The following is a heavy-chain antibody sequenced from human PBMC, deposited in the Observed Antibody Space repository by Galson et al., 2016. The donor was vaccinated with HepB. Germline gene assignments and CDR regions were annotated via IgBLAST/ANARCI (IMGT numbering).Heavy chain of an antibody. CDR3: ARDREGGRPDWFDP. CDR1: GGSISPYS. D-gene: IGHD3-16*01. V-gene: IGHV4-59*01. Sequence: SETLSLTCTVSGGSISPYSWSWIRQPPGKGLEWIGYINYIGTTNYNPSLTSRVTISVDTSKNQFSLKLTSVTAADTAFYYCARDREGGRPDWFDPWGQGTLVTVSS. CDR2: INYIGTT. J-gene: IGHJ5*02.